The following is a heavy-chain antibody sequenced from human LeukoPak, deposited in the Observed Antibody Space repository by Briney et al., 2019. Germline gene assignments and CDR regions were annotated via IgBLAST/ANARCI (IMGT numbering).Heavy chain of an antibody. CDR1: GFTFSSYA. Sequence: GGSLRLSCAASGFTFSSYAMHWVRQAPGKGLEWVVVISYDGSNKYYADSVKGRFTISRDNSKNTLYLQMNSLRGEDTAVYFCARERKSSTSMDYWGQGTLVTVSS. CDR3: ARERKSSTSMDY. CDR2: ISYDGSNK. D-gene: IGHD2-2*01. V-gene: IGHV3-30-3*01. J-gene: IGHJ4*02.